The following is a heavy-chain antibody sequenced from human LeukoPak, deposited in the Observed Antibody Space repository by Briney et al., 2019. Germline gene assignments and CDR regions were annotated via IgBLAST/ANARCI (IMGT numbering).Heavy chain of an antibody. Sequence: GGSLRLSCAASGFTFGDYAMHWVRQAPGKGLEWVSGISWNSGSIGYADSVKGRFTISRDNAKNSLYLQMNSLRAEDTAVYYCARDGRRVDTAPTDYWGQGTLVTVSS. CDR1: GFTFGDYA. CDR3: ARDGRRVDTAPTDY. CDR2: ISWNSGSI. V-gene: IGHV3-9*01. J-gene: IGHJ4*02. D-gene: IGHD5-18*01.